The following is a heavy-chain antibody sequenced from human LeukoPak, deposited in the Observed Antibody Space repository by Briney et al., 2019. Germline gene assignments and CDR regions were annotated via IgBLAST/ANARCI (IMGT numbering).Heavy chain of an antibody. CDR2: IYPGDSDT. D-gene: IGHD4-23*01. Sequence: GAPLKTSCKGSGYSFTRNWIGWVRQMPGKGLEWMGIIYPGDSDTRYSPSFQGQVTISSDNSISTAYLQWSSLKASDTAMDYCARHGGTSVEALDIGGQGTMVTVS. CDR1: GYSFTRNW. J-gene: IGHJ3*02. CDR3: ARHGGTSVEALDI. V-gene: IGHV5-51*01.